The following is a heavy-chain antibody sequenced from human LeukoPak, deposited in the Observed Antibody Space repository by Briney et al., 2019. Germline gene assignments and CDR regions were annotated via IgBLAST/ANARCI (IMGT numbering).Heavy chain of an antibody. V-gene: IGHV3-23*01. CDR3: ARELDWVFDY. D-gene: IGHD3-9*01. CDR1: GFTFSSYA. J-gene: IGHJ4*02. Sequence: PGGSLRLSCVASGFTFSSYAMSWVRQAPGKGLEWVSAISGSGGSTYYADSVKGRFTISRDNAKNSLYLQMNSLRAEDTAVYYCARELDWVFDYWGQGTLVTVSS. CDR2: ISGSGGST.